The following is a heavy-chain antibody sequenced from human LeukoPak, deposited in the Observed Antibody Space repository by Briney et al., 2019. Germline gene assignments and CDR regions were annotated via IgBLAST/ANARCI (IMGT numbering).Heavy chain of an antibody. D-gene: IGHD2-2*01. J-gene: IGHJ4*02. CDR1: GGSISSYY. Sequence: SETLSLTCTVSGGSISSYYWSWIRQPPGKGLEWIGYIYYSGSTNYNPSLKSRVTISVDTSKNQFSLKLSSVTAADTAVYYCARDSSPHELGGNFDYWGQGTLVTVSS. CDR2: IYYSGST. V-gene: IGHV4-59*01. CDR3: ARDSSPHELGGNFDY.